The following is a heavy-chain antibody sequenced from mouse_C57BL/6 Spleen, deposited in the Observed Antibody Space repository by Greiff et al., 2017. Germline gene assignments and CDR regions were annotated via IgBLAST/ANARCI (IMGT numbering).Heavy chain of an antibody. D-gene: IGHD6-1*01. CDR1: GFTFSDYG. Sequence: DVMLVESGGGLVKPGGSLKLSCAASGFTFSDYGMHWVRQAPEKGLEWVAYISSGSSTIYYADTVKGRFTISRDNAKNTLFLQMTSLRSEDTAMYYCARGLTRYFDVWGTGTTVTVSS. CDR2: ISSGSSTI. V-gene: IGHV5-17*01. J-gene: IGHJ1*03. CDR3: ARGLTRYFDV.